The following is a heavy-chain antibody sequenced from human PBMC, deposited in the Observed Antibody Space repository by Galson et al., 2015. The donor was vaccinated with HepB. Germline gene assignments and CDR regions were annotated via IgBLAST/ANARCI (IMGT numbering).Heavy chain of an antibody. CDR2: ISYDGSNK. J-gene: IGHJ3*02. CDR1: GFTFSSYG. Sequence: SLRLSCAASGFTFSSYGMHWVRQAPGKGLEWVAVISYDGSNKYYADSVKGRFTISRDNSKNTLYLQMNSLRAEDTAVYYCAKDIIAAAGYFDAFDIWGQGTMVTVSS. CDR3: AKDIIAAAGYFDAFDI. D-gene: IGHD6-13*01. V-gene: IGHV3-30*18.